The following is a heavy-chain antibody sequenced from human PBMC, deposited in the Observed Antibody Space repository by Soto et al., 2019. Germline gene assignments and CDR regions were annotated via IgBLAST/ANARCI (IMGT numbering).Heavy chain of an antibody. CDR1: GGSIDDYY. D-gene: IGHD3-16*02. CDR2: ISDRGST. V-gene: IGHV4-59*01. J-gene: IGHJ5*02. CDR3: ARDRWTARANWFDP. Sequence: QVELQQSGPGLVKPSETLSLTCTVFGGSIDDYYWRWIRQSPGKGLEWIGHISDRGSTDYNPSLKSRVTISVDRSKKQFSLKVTSVTAADTAVYYCARDRWTARANWFDPWGQGTLVTVSS.